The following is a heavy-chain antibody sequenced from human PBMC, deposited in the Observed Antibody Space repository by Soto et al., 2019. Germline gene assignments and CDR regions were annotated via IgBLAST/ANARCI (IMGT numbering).Heavy chain of an antibody. CDR2: IGTSGHA. D-gene: IGHD3-10*01. CDR1: GFSFSAYG. J-gene: IGHJ3*02. V-gene: IGHV3-13*01. CDR3: ARCGGFGEQYSDAFDM. Sequence: EVQLVETGGGLVQAGGSVRLSCAASGFSFSAYGMHWVRQAAGESLEWVSVIGTSGHAFYADSVKGRFTITREDAKNSVYLQMNSLRDGDTAVYYCARCGGFGEQYSDAFDMWGQGTMVTVSS.